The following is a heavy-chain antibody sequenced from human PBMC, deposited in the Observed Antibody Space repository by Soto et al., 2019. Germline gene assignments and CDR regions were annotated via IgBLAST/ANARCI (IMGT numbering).Heavy chain of an antibody. Sequence: SETLSLTCTVSGGSISSSSYYWGWIRQPPGKGLEWIGSIYYSGSTYYNPSLKSRVTISVDTSKNQFSLKLSSVTAADTAVYYCARAHGWFDPWGQGTLVTVSS. CDR1: GGSISSSSYY. V-gene: IGHV4-39*07. J-gene: IGHJ5*02. CDR2: IYYSGST. CDR3: ARAHGWFDP.